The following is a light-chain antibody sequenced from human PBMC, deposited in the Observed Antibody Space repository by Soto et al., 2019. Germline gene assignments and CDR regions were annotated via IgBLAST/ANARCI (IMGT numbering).Light chain of an antibody. Sequence: QSVLTQPASVSGSPGQSITISCTGSSSDVGSYNLVSWYQQHPGKAPKLMIYEDNKRPAGVSNRFSGSKSGNTASLTISGLQAEDEADYHCSSHAGLSTLYVFGTGTKVTVL. CDR3: SSHAGLSTLYV. J-gene: IGLJ1*01. CDR1: SSDVGSYNL. V-gene: IGLV2-23*01. CDR2: EDN.